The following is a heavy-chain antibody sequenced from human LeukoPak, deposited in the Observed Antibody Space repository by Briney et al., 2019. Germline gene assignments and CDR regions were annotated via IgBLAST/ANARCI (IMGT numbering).Heavy chain of an antibody. V-gene: IGHV3-53*01. J-gene: IGHJ4*02. D-gene: IGHD1-26*01. CDR3: ARQVGASTTFDS. Sequence: GGSLRLSCAASGFTVSNNYMSWVRQAPGKGLEWVSAIYSGGNTYYSDSVKGRFTISRDNSKNTLYLQMNSLRAEDTAVYCCARQVGASTTFDSWGQGTLVTVSS. CDR2: IYSGGNT. CDR1: GFTVSNNY.